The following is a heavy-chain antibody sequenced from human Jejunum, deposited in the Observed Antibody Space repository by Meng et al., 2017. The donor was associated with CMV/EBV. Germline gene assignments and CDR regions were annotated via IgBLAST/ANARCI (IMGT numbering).Heavy chain of an antibody. CDR2: IYHSGST. D-gene: IGHD1-7*01. J-gene: IGHJ5*02. Sequence: SGTSVNNYYWSSIRKPPRKGLEWIGYIYHSGSTDSNPSLSSRVTISIDTSKNQVSLQLSSVTAADTAVYYCAKVGEWNYGRGWFDRWGQGTRVTVSS. CDR1: GTSVNNYY. V-gene: IGHV4-59*02. CDR3: AKVGEWNYGRGWFDR.